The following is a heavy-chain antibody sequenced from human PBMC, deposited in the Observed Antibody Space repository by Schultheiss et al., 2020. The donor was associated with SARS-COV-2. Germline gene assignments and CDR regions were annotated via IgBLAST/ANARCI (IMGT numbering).Heavy chain of an antibody. D-gene: IGHD3-9*01. J-gene: IGHJ6*02. Sequence: GGSLRLSCAASGFTFSSYGMHWVRQAPGKGLEWVAVISYDGSNKYYADSVKGRFTISRDNAKNSLYLQMNSLRAEDTAVYYCARDNYDILTGYSLPPYYYYYYGMDVWGQGTTVTVSS. CDR1: GFTFSSYG. CDR3: ARDNYDILTGYSLPPYYYYYYGMDV. CDR2: ISYDGSNK. V-gene: IGHV3-30*03.